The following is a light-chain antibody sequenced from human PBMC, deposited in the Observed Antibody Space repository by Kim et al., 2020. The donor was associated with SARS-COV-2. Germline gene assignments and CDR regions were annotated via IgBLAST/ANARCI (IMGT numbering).Light chain of an antibody. CDR2: DAS. CDR1: QGISIC. CDR3: QKYNSDPRT. V-gene: IGKV1D-16*01. Sequence: DIQMTQSPSSLSASVGDRVTITCRASQGISICFNWSQPKPANAPKALIYDASTLQTGVPSRFSGSGSGTDFTLTISSLQPEDVATYYCQKYNSDPRTFGQGTKVDIK. J-gene: IGKJ1*01.